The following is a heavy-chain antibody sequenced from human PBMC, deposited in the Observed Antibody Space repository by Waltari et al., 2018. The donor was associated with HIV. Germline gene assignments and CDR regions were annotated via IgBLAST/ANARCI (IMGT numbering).Heavy chain of an antibody. CDR2: IDAGTGNI. Sequence: QVQLLQSGAEVKRPGASVKVYCKDLGITFKAHAKQWLPQAPGEALEWLGWIDAGTGNIRYSQTFHDRITITRDTSATTAYIELTNLRLEDTAVYFCARDVVHYDVSSGYPGYFRNWGQGTLVTVSS. CDR1: GITFKAHA. J-gene: IGHJ1*01. D-gene: IGHD3-3*01. V-gene: IGHV1-3*01. CDR3: ARDVVHYDVSSGYPGYFRN.